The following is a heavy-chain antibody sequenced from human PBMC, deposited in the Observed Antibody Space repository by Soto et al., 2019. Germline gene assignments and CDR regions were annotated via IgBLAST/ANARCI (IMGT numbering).Heavy chain of an antibody. Sequence: QEQLVESGGGVVQSGGSLRLSCTASGFTFSHYGMHWVRQAPGKGLEWVAVMWSDGNKQHYADSVKGRFAVSRDTSKNALYLQMNSLRAEDTAVYSCARDMGFYSDDYWGQGTLVTVSS. CDR1: GFTFSHYG. J-gene: IGHJ4*02. CDR2: MWSDGNKQ. D-gene: IGHD6-13*01. CDR3: ARDMGFYSDDY. V-gene: IGHV3-33*01.